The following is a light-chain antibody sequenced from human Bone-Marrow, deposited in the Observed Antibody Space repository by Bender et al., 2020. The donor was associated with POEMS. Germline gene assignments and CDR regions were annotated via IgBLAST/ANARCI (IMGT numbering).Light chain of an antibody. CDR1: SSDIGSYNL. V-gene: IGLV2-23*01. CDR3: CSYAGTSPWV. CDR2: EDT. Sequence: QSALTQPASVSGSPGQSITISCTGTSSDIGSYNLVSWYLHPPGKGPKVMIYEDTKRPSGVSSRFSGSKSGITASLTISGLQPEDEADYYCCSYAGTSPWVFGGGTKLTVL. J-gene: IGLJ3*02.